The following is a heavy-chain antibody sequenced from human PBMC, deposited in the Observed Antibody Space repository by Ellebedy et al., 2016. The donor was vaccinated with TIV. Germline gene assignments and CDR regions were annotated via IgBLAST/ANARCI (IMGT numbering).Heavy chain of an antibody. J-gene: IGHJ4*02. CDR2: ISYDGSNK. CDR3: AKVGSGDLTFDY. CDR1: GFTFSSYG. V-gene: IGHV3-30*18. D-gene: IGHD7-27*01. Sequence: GESLKISXAASGFTFSSYGMHWVRQAPGKGLEWVAVISYDGSNKYYADSVKGRFTISRDNSKNTLYLQMNSLRAEDTAVYYCAKVGSGDLTFDYWGQGTLVTVSS.